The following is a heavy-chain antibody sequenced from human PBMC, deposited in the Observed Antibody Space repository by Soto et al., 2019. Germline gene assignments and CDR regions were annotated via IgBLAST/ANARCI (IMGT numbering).Heavy chain of an antibody. CDR1: GFTFTYYA. Sequence: EVQLLDSGGGWVQPGGCIRLSCAASGFTFTYYAMSWVRQAPGKGLEWVSTITGRDVRTYYADSVKGRFTISRDNSENSLYLQMNSLRAEDTAVYYCARDTHQYLDNWNPLDYWGQGTLVTVSS. V-gene: IGHV3-23*01. CDR3: ARDTHQYLDNWNPLDY. J-gene: IGHJ4*02. D-gene: IGHD1-20*01. CDR2: ITGRDVRT.